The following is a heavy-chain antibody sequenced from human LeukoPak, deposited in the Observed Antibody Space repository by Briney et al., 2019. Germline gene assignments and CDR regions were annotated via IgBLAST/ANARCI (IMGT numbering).Heavy chain of an antibody. CDR2: INPNSGGT. CDR1: GYTFTGYY. CDR3: ARGHSSSAPNRFDY. J-gene: IGHJ4*02. Sequence: ASVKVSCKASGYTFTGYYMHWVRQAPGQGLEWMGRINPNSGGTNYAQKFQGRVTMTRDTSISTAYMELSRLRSDDTAVYYCARGHSSSAPNRFDYWGQGTLVIVSS. V-gene: IGHV1-2*06. D-gene: IGHD6-6*01.